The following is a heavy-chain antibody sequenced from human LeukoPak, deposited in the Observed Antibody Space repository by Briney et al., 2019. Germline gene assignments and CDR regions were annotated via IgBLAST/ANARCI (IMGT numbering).Heavy chain of an antibody. CDR1: GGTFSSYA. CDR2: IIPIFGTA. J-gene: IGHJ3*02. V-gene: IGHV1-69*06. Sequence: SVKVSCKASGGTFSSYAISWVRQAPGQGLEWMGEIIPIFGTANYAQKFQGRVTITADKSTSTAYTELSSLRSEDTAVYYCARDVPLTINGAFDIWGQGTMVTVSS. CDR3: ARDVPLTINGAFDI. D-gene: IGHD3-10*01.